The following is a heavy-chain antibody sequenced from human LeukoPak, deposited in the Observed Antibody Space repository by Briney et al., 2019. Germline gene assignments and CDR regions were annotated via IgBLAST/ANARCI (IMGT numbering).Heavy chain of an antibody. D-gene: IGHD1-26*01. V-gene: IGHV3-21*01. Sequence: PGGSLRLSCAASGFTFSSCGMSWVRQAPGKGLEWVSYISTSSSYIYYADSVKGRFTISRDNAKRSLYLQMNSLRGEDTAVYYCASGGPDQWEVMSGSFDSWGQGTLVTVSS. CDR1: GFTFSSCG. J-gene: IGHJ4*02. CDR2: ISTSSSYI. CDR3: ASGGPDQWEVMSGSFDS.